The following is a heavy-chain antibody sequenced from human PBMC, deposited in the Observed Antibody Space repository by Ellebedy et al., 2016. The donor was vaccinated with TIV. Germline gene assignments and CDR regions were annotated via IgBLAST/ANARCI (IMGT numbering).Heavy chain of an antibody. J-gene: IGHJ4*02. CDR1: GFTFSIYG. CDR2: ISYDGTKK. D-gene: IGHD2-21*02. V-gene: IGHV3-30*03. Sequence: GGSLRLXXAASGFTFSIYGMHWVRQAPGKGLDWVARISYDGTKKLYADSVQGRFTISRDNSKNTLYLEINSLRAEDTAVYFCATPRAEAYCDGGCFSPFDYWGQGTLVTVSS. CDR3: ATPRAEAYCDGGCFSPFDY.